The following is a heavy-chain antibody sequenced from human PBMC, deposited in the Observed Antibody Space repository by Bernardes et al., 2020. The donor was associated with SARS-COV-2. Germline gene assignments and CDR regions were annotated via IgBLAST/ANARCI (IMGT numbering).Heavy chain of an antibody. D-gene: IGHD3-3*01. Sequence: SENLSLTCTVSGGSISSYYWSWIRQPPGKGLEWIGYIYYSGSTNYNPSLKSRVTISVDTSKNQFSLKLSSVTAADTAVYYCARQDIGAIFGVVITPAGMDVWGQGTTVTVSS. CDR1: GGSISSYY. J-gene: IGHJ6*02. CDR2: IYYSGST. V-gene: IGHV4-59*08. CDR3: ARQDIGAIFGVVITPAGMDV.